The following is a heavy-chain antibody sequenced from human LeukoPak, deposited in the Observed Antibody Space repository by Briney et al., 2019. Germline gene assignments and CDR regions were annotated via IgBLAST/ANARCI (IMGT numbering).Heavy chain of an antibody. CDR1: GGSFSSYY. D-gene: IGHD1-26*01. J-gene: IGHJ4*02. Sequence: SETLSLTCAVYGGSFSSYYWGWIRQPPGKGLEWIGSIYYSGSTYYNPSLKSRVTISVDTSKNQFSLKLSSVTAADTAVYYCARSVISGSYYGFEDYWGQGTLVTVSS. CDR2: IYYSGST. V-gene: IGHV4-39*01. CDR3: ARSVISGSYYGFEDY.